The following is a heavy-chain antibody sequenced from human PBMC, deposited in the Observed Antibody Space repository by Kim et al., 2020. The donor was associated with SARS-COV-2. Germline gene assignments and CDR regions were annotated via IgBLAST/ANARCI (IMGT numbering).Heavy chain of an antibody. CDR1: GGSFSGYY. V-gene: IGHV4-34*01. D-gene: IGHD6-13*01. CDR2: INHSGST. J-gene: IGHJ4*02. CDR3: ARTLIAAAATYFDY. Sequence: SETLSLTCAVYGGSFSGYYWSWIRQPPGKGLEWIGEINHSGSTNYNPSLKSRVTISVDTSKNQFSLKLSSVTAADTAVYYCARTLIAAAATYFDYWGQGTLVTVSS.